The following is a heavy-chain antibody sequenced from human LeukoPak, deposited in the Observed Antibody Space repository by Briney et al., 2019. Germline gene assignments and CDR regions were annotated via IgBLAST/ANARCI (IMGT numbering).Heavy chain of an antibody. D-gene: IGHD6-19*01. CDR1: GFTFSSYA. V-gene: IGHV3-7*03. J-gene: IGHJ4*02. CDR3: ARVDIAVAGLDY. CDR2: IKQDGSEK. Sequence: SGGSLRLSCAASGFTFSSYAMSWVRQAPGKGLEWVANIKQDGSEKYYVDSVKGRFTISRDNAKNSLYLQMNSLRAEDTAVYYCARVDIAVAGLDYWGQGTLVTVSS.